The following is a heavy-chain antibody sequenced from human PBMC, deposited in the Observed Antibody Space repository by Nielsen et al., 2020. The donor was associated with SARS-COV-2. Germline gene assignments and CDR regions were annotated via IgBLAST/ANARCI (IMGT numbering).Heavy chain of an antibody. CDR1: GFTFSSYS. V-gene: IGHV3-21*04. J-gene: IGHJ4*02. Sequence: GGSLRLSCAASGFTFSSYSMNWVRQAPGKGLEWVSSISSSSSYIYYADSVKGRFTISRDNAKNSLYLQMNSLRAEDTAVYYCARDVKGWYYYDSSYLDYWGQGTLVTVSS. CDR2: ISSSSSYI. D-gene: IGHD3-22*01. CDR3: ARDVKGWYYYDSSYLDY.